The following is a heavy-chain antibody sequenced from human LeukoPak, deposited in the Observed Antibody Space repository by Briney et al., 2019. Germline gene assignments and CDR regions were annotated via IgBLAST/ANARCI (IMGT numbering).Heavy chain of an antibody. CDR3: ARAVYYYGSSGYPLWYFDY. CDR1: GFTFSSYD. J-gene: IGHJ4*02. V-gene: IGHV3-13*01. D-gene: IGHD3-22*01. Sequence: PGGSLRLSCAASGFTFSSYDMHWVRQATGKGLEWVSAIGTAGDTYYPGSVKGRFTISRENAKNSLYLQMNSLRAEDTAVYYCARAVYYYGSSGYPLWYFDYWGQGTLVTVSS. CDR2: IGTAGDT.